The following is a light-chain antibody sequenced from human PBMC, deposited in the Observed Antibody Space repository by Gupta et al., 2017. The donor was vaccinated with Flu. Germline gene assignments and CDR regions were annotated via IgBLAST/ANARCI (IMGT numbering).Light chain of an antibody. Sequence: DIVMTQSPLSLPVTPGEPASISCRSNQSLLYTNGYNYLDWYLQKPGQSPQLLIYLGFIRVPGLPGRFSGSGSGTDFTLKISRVEAEDVGVYYCMQTLQTPRTFGQGTKVEIK. CDR3: MQTLQTPRT. CDR1: QSLLYTNGYNY. J-gene: IGKJ1*01. CDR2: LGF. V-gene: IGKV2-28*01.